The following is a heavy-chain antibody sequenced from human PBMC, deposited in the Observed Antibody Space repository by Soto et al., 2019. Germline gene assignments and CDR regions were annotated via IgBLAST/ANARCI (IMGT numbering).Heavy chain of an antibody. V-gene: IGHV3-23*01. CDR2: ISGSGGST. Sequence: GGSLRLSCAASGFTFSSYAMSWVRQAPGKGLEWVSAISGSGGSTYYADSVKGRFTISRDNSKNTLYLQMNSLRAEDTAVYYCAKKGCSGGSCYSFYYYYYMDVWGKGTTVTVSS. D-gene: IGHD2-15*01. CDR3: AKKGCSGGSCYSFYYYYYMDV. CDR1: GFTFSSYA. J-gene: IGHJ6*03.